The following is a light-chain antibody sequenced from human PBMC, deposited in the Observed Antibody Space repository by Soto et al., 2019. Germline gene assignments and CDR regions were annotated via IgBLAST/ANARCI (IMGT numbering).Light chain of an antibody. CDR1: ETVTTN. Sequence: EIVLTQSPATLSVSPGKRATLSFRASETVTTNLAWYQQKPGQAPRLLISGASTRAAGISDRFRGSGSGTEFTLTISSLQSEDSAIYYCQQYFKWPPRTFGQGTKVDIK. CDR3: QQYFKWPPRT. CDR2: GAS. V-gene: IGKV3-15*01. J-gene: IGKJ1*01.